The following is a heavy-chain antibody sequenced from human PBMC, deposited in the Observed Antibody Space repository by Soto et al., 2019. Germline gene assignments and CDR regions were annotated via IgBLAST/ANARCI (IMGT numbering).Heavy chain of an antibody. CDR2: IVPSLDTT. CDR1: GGTFSSSG. CDR3: ARWPQPRYTADPYAVDV. D-gene: IGHD3-16*02. J-gene: IGHJ6*02. Sequence: QVHLVQSGTEVKKPGSSVKVSCKASGGTFSSSGFSWVRQAPGQGLEWMGMIVPSLDTTNYAQKFQARVTITADEVTSTAYMELRSLRSEDKAVYYCARWPQPRYTADPYAVDVWGQGNRVIVSS. V-gene: IGHV1-69*11.